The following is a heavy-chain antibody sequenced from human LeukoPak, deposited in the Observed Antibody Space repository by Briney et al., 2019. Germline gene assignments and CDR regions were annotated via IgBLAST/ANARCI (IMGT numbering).Heavy chain of an antibody. Sequence: SETLSLTCTVSGYSISSGYYWSWIRQPPGKGLEWIGEINHSGSTNYNPSLKSRVTISVDTSKNQFSLKLSSVTAADTAVYYCARYPYYDSSGYYCDYWGQGTLVTVSS. D-gene: IGHD3-22*01. CDR2: INHSGST. V-gene: IGHV4-38-2*02. J-gene: IGHJ4*02. CDR1: GYSISSGYY. CDR3: ARYPYYDSSGYYCDY.